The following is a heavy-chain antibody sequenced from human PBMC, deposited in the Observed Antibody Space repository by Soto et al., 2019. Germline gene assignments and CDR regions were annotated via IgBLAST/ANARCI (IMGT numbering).Heavy chain of an antibody. CDR3: ARQRPTDGRWEFANYYGMDV. J-gene: IGHJ6*02. CDR2: IIHSESS. D-gene: IGHD1-26*01. V-gene: IGHV4-34*12. Sequence: SETLSLTCAVYGGSFSAYYWSWVRQPPGKGLEWIGEIIHSESSKYNPSLKSRVTISVDTSKNQFSLKLSSVTAADTAVYYCARQRPTDGRWEFANYYGMDVWGQGTPVTVSS. CDR1: GGSFSAYY.